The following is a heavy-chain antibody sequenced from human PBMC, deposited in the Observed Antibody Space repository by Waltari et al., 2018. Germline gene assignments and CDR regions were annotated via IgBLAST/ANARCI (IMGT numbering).Heavy chain of an antibody. CDR1: GFTFSSYA. Sequence: EVQLLESGGGLVQPGGSLRLSCAASGFTFSSYAMSWVRQAPGKGLEWVASIGGRGGSTDYADSGKGRFTIFRDNSKNTLYLQMNSLRAEDTAIYYCAKGYGSGWPFDYWGQGTLVTVSS. CDR2: IGGRGGST. D-gene: IGHD6-19*01. V-gene: IGHV3-23*01. J-gene: IGHJ4*02. CDR3: AKGYGSGWPFDY.